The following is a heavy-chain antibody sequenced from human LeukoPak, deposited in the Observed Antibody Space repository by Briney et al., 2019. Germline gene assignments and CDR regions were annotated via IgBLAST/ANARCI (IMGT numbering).Heavy chain of an antibody. CDR2: ISGSGGST. CDR1: GFTFSSYA. Sequence: GGSLRLSCAASGFTFSSYAMSWVRQAPGKGLEWVSGISGSGGSTYYADSVKGRFTIYRDNSKNTMYLQMSSLRVEDTAVYYCAKGEQLVLTWGQGTLVTVSS. J-gene: IGHJ5*02. D-gene: IGHD6-6*01. V-gene: IGHV3-23*01. CDR3: AKGEQLVLT.